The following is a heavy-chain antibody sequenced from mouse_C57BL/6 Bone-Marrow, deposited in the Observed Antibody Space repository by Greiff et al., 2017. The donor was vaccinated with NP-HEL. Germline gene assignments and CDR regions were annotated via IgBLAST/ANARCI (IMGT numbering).Heavy chain of an antibody. Sequence: QVQLKQSGAELVRPGTSVKMSCKASGYTFTNYWIGWAKQRPGHGLEWIGDIYPGGGYTNYNEKFKGKATLTADKSSSTAYMQFSSLTSEDSAIYYCARSGLRRGAWFAYWGQGTLVTVSA. V-gene: IGHV1-63*01. CDR1: GYTFTNYW. J-gene: IGHJ3*01. CDR2: IYPGGGYT. CDR3: ARSGLRRGAWFAY. D-gene: IGHD1-1*01.